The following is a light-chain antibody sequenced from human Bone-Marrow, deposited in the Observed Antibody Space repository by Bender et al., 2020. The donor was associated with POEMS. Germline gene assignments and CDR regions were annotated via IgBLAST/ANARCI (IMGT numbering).Light chain of an antibody. V-gene: IGLV1-40*01. CDR2: GSS. J-gene: IGLJ3*02. CDR1: SSNLGAVYD. CDR3: QSYDSSLSGSV. Sequence: QSVLTQPPSVSGAPGQRVTISCTGSSSNLGAVYDVHWYQQVPGTAPKLLIYGSSNRPSGVPDRFSGSRSGTSASLAIAGLQAEDEADYYCQSYDSSLSGSVFGGGTKLTVL.